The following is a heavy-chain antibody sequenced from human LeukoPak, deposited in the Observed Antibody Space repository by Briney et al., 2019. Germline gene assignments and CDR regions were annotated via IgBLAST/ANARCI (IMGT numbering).Heavy chain of an antibody. Sequence: SQTLSLTCAISGDSVSSDSAAWNWIRQSPSRGLEWLARTYFRSKWYYDYALAVKGRITINPDTSKNQFSLRLNAVTPEDTAVYFCARDPVGGSTIFDSWGQGTLVTVSS. D-gene: IGHD1-26*01. CDR1: GDSVSSDSAA. V-gene: IGHV6-1*01. CDR2: TYFRSKWYY. CDR3: ARDPVGGSTIFDS. J-gene: IGHJ4*02.